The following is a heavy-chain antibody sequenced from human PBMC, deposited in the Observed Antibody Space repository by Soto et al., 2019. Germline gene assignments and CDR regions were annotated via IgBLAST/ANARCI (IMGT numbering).Heavy chain of an antibody. CDR1: EFTFSSYT. CDR2: IANTAMNI. CDR3: ARDTGGRLGY. J-gene: IGHJ4*02. D-gene: IGHD1-26*01. V-gene: IGHV3-21*01. Sequence: PGGSLRLSCAASEFTFSSYTMNWVRQAPGKGLEWVSSIANTAMNIYYADSLKGRFTISRDNARNSLFLHINSLRPEDTAVYFCARDTGGRLGYWGQGTLVTVSS.